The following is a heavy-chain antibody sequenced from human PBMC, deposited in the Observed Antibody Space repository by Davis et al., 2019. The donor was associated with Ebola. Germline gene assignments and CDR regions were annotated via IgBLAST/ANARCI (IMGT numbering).Heavy chain of an antibody. CDR1: GYIFTSYA. J-gene: IGHJ3*02. D-gene: IGHD3-16*01. CDR3: AREVATGEAFDI. V-gene: IGHV1-3*01. CDR2: INAGNGDT. Sequence: AASVKVSCKASGYIFTSYAMHWVRQAPGQRLEWVGWINAGNGDTKYSQKFQGRVTMTRDTSTSTVYMELSSLRSEDTAVYYCAREVATGEAFDIWGQGTMVTVSS.